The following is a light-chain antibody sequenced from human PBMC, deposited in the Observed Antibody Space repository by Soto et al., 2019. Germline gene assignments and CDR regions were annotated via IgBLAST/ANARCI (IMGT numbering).Light chain of an antibody. CDR1: SSDVGGYNY. J-gene: IGLJ2*01. CDR2: DVS. CDR3: SSYTSSIL. V-gene: IGLV2-14*01. Sequence: QSALTQPAFVSGSPGQSITISCTGTSSDVGGYNYVSWYQQHPGKAPKLMIYDVSNRPSGVSNRFSGSKSGNTASLTISGLQAEYEADYYCSSYTSSILFGGGTKLTVL.